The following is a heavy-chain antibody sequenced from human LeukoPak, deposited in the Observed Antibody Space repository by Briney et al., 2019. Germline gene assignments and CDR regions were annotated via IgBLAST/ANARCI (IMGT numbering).Heavy chain of an antibody. CDR2: IYYSGST. CDR3: ARVGSCPPRFDY. CDR1: GGSVSSGSYY. J-gene: IGHJ4*02. D-gene: IGHD3-10*01. V-gene: IGHV4-61*01. Sequence: PSETLSLTCTVSGGSVSSGSYYWSWIRQPPGKGLEWIGYIYYSGSTNYNPSLKSRVTISVDTSKNQFSLKLSSVTAADTAVYYCARVGSCPPRFDYWGQGTLVTVSS.